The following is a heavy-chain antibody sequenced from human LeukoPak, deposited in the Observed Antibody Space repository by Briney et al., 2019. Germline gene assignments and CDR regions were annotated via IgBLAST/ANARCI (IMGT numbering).Heavy chain of an antibody. Sequence: SETLSLTCAVYGGSFSGYYWSWIRQPPGKGLEWIGEINHSGSTNYNPSLKSRVTISVDTSKNQFSLKLSSVTAADTAVYYCARGTSGDFDYWGQGTLVTVSS. D-gene: IGHD2-8*02. CDR1: GGSFSGYY. CDR2: INHSGST. CDR3: ARGTSGDFDY. V-gene: IGHV4-34*01. J-gene: IGHJ4*02.